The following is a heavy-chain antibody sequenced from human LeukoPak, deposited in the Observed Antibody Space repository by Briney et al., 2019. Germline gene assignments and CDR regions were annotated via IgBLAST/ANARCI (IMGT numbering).Heavy chain of an antibody. D-gene: IGHD1-26*01. CDR1: GYSISSSNW. Sequence: SETLSLTCAVSGYSISSSNWWGWIRQPPGKGLEWIGYIYYSGSTYYNPSLKSRVTMSVDTSKNHSSLKLSSVTAVDTAVYYCARGVGGSYPNAFDIWGQGTMVTVSS. CDR3: ARGVGGSYPNAFDI. CDR2: IYYSGST. J-gene: IGHJ3*02. V-gene: IGHV4-28*03.